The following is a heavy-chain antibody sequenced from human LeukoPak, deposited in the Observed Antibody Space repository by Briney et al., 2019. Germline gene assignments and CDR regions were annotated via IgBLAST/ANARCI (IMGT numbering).Heavy chain of an antibody. D-gene: IGHD6-13*01. CDR2: IIPIFGTA. Sequence: VKVSCKASGGTFSRYAISWVRQAPGQGLEWMGRIIPIFGTANYAQKFQGRVTITTDESTSTAYMELSSLRSEDTAVYYCARMYSSSSNWFDPWGQGTLVTVSS. J-gene: IGHJ5*02. V-gene: IGHV1-69*13. CDR1: GGTFSRYA. CDR3: ARMYSSSSNWFDP.